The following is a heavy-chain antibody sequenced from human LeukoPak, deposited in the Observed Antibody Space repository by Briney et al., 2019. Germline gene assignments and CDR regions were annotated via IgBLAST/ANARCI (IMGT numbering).Heavy chain of an antibody. CDR1: GGTFSSYA. V-gene: IGHV1-69*04. Sequence: SVKVSCKASGGTFSSYAISWVRQAPGQGLERMGRIIPILGIANYAQKFQGRVTITADKSTSTAYMELSSLRSEDTAVYYCARSGIVVVPAAPPVGYYYGMDVWGQGTTVTVSS. D-gene: IGHD2-2*01. CDR3: ARSGIVVVPAAPPVGYYYGMDV. CDR2: IIPILGIA. J-gene: IGHJ6*02.